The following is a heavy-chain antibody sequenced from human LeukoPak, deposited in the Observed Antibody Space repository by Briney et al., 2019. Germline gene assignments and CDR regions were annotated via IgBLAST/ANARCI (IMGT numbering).Heavy chain of an antibody. D-gene: IGHD4-17*01. CDR3: ARVVVRAVTGWPEYFQH. CDR2: ISSSGSTI. V-gene: IGHV3-48*03. Sequence: GGSLSLSCAASGFTFSSYEMNWVRQAPGKGLEWVSYISSSGSTIYYADSVKGRFTISRDNAKNSLYLQMNSLRAEDTAVYYCARVVVRAVTGWPEYFQHWGQGTLVTVSS. J-gene: IGHJ1*01. CDR1: GFTFSSYE.